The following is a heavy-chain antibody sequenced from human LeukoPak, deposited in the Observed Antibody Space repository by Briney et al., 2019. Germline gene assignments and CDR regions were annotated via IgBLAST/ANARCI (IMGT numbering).Heavy chain of an antibody. CDR3: ARRHSSGWYFFDY. CDR2: IYYSGST. CDR1: GGSISSYY. V-gene: IGHV4-59*08. D-gene: IGHD6-19*01. J-gene: IGHJ4*02. Sequence: SETLSLTCTVSGGSISSYYWSWIRPPGKGLEWIGYIYYSGSTNYNPSLKSRVTISVDTSKNQFSLKLSSVTAADTAVYYCARRHSSGWYFFDYWGQGTLVTVSS.